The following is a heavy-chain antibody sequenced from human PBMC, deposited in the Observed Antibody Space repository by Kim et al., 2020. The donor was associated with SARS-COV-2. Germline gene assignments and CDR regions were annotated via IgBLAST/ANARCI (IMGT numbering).Heavy chain of an antibody. D-gene: IGHD7-27*01. Sequence: SVKVSCKASGGTFSSYAISWVRQAPGQGLEWMGGIIPIFGTANYAQKFQGRVTITADESTSTAYMELSSLRSEDTAVYYCAVDPRETGERYYYYYGMDVWGQGTTVTVSS. CDR2: IIPIFGTA. CDR1: GGTFSSYA. V-gene: IGHV1-69*13. J-gene: IGHJ6*02. CDR3: AVDPRETGERYYYYYGMDV.